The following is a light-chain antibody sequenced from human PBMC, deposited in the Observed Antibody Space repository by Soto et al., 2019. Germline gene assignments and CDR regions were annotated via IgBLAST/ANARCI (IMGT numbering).Light chain of an antibody. CDR1: QSISSF. V-gene: IGKV1-39*01. J-gene: IGKJ2*01. CDR3: QQSYTTPYT. CDR2: ASF. Sequence: DIQMTQSPSSLSVSVGDRVTITCRASQSISSFLHWFQQKPGKAPKLLIYASFKLQSGVPSRFSGSGSGTDFTLTITSLQPEDFATYYCQQSYTTPYTFGQGTKLEI.